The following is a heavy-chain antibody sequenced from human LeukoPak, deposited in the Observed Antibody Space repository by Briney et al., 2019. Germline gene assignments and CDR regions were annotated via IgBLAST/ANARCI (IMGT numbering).Heavy chain of an antibody. D-gene: IGHD1-26*01. CDR3: ARDAFTVGATGENWFDP. J-gene: IGHJ5*02. CDR1: GYTFTGYY. Sequence: ASVKVSCKASGYTFTGYYLHWVRQAPGQGLEWMGRINPNSGAARCAQMFQGRVILTRDTSLSTVYMELSRLGSDDTAIYYCARDAFTVGATGENWFDPWGQGTLVTVPS. V-gene: IGHV1-2*06. CDR2: INPNSGAA.